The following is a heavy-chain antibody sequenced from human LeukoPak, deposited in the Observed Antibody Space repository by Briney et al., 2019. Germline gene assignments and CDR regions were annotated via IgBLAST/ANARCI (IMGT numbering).Heavy chain of an antibody. CDR3: ATLSQGVYYDSSGYEKNDAFDI. D-gene: IGHD3-22*01. V-gene: IGHV4-39*01. CDR2: IYYSGST. Sequence: SETLSLTCTVSGGSISSSSYYWGWIRQPPGKGLEWIGSIYYSGSTYYNPSLKSRVTISVDTSKNQFSLKLSSVTAADTAVYYCATLSQGVYYDSSGYEKNDAFDIWGQGTMVTVSS. CDR1: GGSISSSSYY. J-gene: IGHJ3*02.